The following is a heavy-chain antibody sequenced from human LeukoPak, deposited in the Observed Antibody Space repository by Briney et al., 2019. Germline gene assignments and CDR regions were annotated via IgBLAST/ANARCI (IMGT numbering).Heavy chain of an antibody. CDR1: GFIFSSYW. CDR3: ARDRMATRPNYYYYGMDV. D-gene: IGHD5-12*01. CDR2: IKEDGSEK. V-gene: IGHV3-7*03. J-gene: IGHJ6*02. Sequence: GESLRPSCVGSGFIFSSYWMSWVRQAPGKGLEWVANIKEDGSEKYYVDSVKGRFTFSRDNAKNSVYLQMSSLRVEDTAVYYCARDRMATRPNYYYYGMDVWGQGTTVIVSS.